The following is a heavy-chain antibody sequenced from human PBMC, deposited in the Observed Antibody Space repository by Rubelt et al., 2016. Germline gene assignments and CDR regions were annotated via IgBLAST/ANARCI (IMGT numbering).Heavy chain of an antibody. J-gene: IGHJ6*02. D-gene: IGHD5-18*01. Sequence: GGSISSYYWSWIRQPPGKGLEWIGYIYYSGSTNYNPSLKSRVTISVDTSKNQFSLKLSSVTAADTAVYYCARSIYSYGLMGVGYYYYGMDVWGQGTTVTVSS. V-gene: IGHV4-59*01. CDR3: ARSIYSYGLMGVGYYYYGMDV. CDR1: GGSISSYY. CDR2: IYYSGST.